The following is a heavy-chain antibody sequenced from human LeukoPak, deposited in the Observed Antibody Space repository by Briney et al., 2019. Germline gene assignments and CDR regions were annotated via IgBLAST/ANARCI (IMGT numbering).Heavy chain of an antibody. CDR3: AREKSYYYYYMDV. Sequence: GSLRLSCAASGFTLSSYSMHWIRQPPGKGLEWIGEINHSGSTNYNPSLKSRVTISVDTSKNQFSLKLSSVTAADTAVYYCAREKSYYYYYMDVWGKGTTITVSS. CDR1: GFTLSSYS. J-gene: IGHJ6*03. V-gene: IGHV4-34*01. CDR2: INHSGST.